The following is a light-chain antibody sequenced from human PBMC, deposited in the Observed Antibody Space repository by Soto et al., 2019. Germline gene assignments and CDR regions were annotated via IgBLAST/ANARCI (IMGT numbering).Light chain of an antibody. CDR3: NSYTNSSAVV. V-gene: IGLV2-14*01. CDR1: RDDIGAYDY. J-gene: IGLJ2*01. Sequence: QSVLTQPASVSGSPGQSITISCAGTRDDIGAYDYVSWYQQHPGNAPKLLVYEVTNRPSGVSDRFSGSKSGNTASLTISGLQPEEQADPSRNSYTNSSAVVFGGGTKVTV. CDR2: EVT.